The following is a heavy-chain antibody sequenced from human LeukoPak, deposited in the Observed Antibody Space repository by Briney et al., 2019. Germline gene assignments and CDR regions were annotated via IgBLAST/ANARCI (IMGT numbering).Heavy chain of an antibody. D-gene: IGHD3-9*01. Sequence: KSGGSLRLSCATSGFSLKAYAMHWIRQAPGKGLEWVATVAHDGVNKYYLDSVKGRFTISRGSSDTLDLQMNSLRPEDTAVYYCARDWGASDWYNWFDPWGQGTLVIVDS. CDR1: GFSLKAYA. J-gene: IGHJ5*02. CDR2: VAHDGVNK. CDR3: ARDWGASDWYNWFDP. V-gene: IGHV3-30*19.